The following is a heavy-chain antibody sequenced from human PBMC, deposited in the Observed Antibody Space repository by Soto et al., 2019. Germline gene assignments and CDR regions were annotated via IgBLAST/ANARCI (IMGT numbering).Heavy chain of an antibody. CDR1: GGSFSGYY. Sequence: QVQLQQWGAGLLKPSETLSLTCAAYGGSFSGYYWSWICQPPGKGLEWIGEINHSGSTNYNPSHRSRVTLSVETPKNQYSLKLSPVIDADTTVYSCARVEDSYVVRIRVDPWGQGTLVTYSS. CDR3: ARVEDSYVVRIRVDP. J-gene: IGHJ5*02. D-gene: IGHD5-18*01. CDR2: INHSGST. V-gene: IGHV4-34*01.